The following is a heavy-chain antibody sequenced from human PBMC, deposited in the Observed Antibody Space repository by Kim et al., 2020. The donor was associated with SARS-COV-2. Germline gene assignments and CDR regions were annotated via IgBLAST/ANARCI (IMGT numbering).Heavy chain of an antibody. CDR1: GFTFSSYS. CDR2: ISSSSTYT. V-gene: IGHV3-21*01. CDR3: ARVRGPLDWYFDL. D-gene: IGHD3-10*01. Sequence: GGSLRLSCAASGFTFSSYSMNWVRQTPGKGLEWVSSISSSSTYTYYAESLKGRITISRDNARNSLHLQMNSLTAEDTAIYYCARVRGPLDWYFDLWGRGT. J-gene: IGHJ2*01.